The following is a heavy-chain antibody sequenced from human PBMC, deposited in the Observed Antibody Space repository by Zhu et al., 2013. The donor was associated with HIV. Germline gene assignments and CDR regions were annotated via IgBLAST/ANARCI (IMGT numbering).Heavy chain of an antibody. Sequence: QVQLQESGPGLVKPSETLSLTCTVSGGSISSYYWSWIRQPPGKGLEWIGYIYYSGSTNYNPSLKSRVTISVDTSKNQFSLKLSSVTAADTAVYYCARVGDMVRGAVNWFDPWGQGTLVTVSS. J-gene: IGHJ5*02. CDR2: IYYSGST. D-gene: IGHD3-10*01. V-gene: IGHV4-59*08. CDR1: GGSISSYY. CDR3: ARVGDMVRGAVNWFDP.